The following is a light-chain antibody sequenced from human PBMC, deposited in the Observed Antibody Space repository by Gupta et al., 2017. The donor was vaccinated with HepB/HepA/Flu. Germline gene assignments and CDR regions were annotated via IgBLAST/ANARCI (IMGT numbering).Light chain of an antibody. CDR2: SNS. J-gene: IGLJ3*02. Sequence: QSVLIQPPPASGTPGQRVTISCSGTSSNIGTNTVHWSRQLPGTAPQLLIYSNSHRPSGVPDRLSGSKSGTSASLAISGLQSEDEADYHCAAWDDSLNGYWVFGGGTKLTVL. CDR1: SSNIGTNT. CDR3: AAWDDSLNGYWV. V-gene: IGLV1-44*01.